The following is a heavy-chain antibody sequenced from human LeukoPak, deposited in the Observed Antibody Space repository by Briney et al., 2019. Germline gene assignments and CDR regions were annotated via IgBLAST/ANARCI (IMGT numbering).Heavy chain of an antibody. CDR1: GGSISPYF. CDR3: ARDHWLFSSKTWYYYGMDV. J-gene: IGHJ6*02. D-gene: IGHD3-9*01. CDR2: IDPSGSA. V-gene: IGHV4-59*01. Sequence: SETLSLTCVVSGGSISPYFWSWIRQSPGKGLEWIGYIDPSGSASYNPSLKSRVTIFVDTSKNLVSLILTSVSASDTAIYYCARDHWLFSSKTWYYYGMDVWGQGTTVTVSS.